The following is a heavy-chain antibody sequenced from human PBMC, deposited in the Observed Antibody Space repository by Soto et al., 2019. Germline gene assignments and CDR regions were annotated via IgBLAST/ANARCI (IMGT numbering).Heavy chain of an antibody. J-gene: IGHJ6*02. V-gene: IGHV3-33*01. CDR1: GFSISIYG. CDR2: IWYDGSNE. D-gene: IGHD3-10*01. Sequence: QVQLVDSGGGVVQPGRSLRLSCAASGFSISIYGMHWVRQAPGKGLEWVATIWYDGSNEYYADSVKGRFTISRDNSKNTVYLQMNSLRVEDTAVYYCGRPGTNYVSGNHYGIDVWGQGTTVTVSS. CDR3: GRPGTNYVSGNHYGIDV.